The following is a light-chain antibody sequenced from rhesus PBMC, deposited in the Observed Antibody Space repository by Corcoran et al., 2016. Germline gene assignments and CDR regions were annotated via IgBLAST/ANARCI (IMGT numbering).Light chain of an antibody. CDR2: AAS. CDR1: QGIGSY. J-gene: IGKJ4*01. V-gene: IGKV1-28*02. Sequence: DIQMTQSPSSLSASVGDTVTITCRASQGIGSYLNWFQQKLGKALKLLIYAASGLEGGVPSRFSGSGSGTDITLTISSLQPEDFATYYCQQHNSYPPTFGGGTKVEIK. CDR3: QQHNSYPPT.